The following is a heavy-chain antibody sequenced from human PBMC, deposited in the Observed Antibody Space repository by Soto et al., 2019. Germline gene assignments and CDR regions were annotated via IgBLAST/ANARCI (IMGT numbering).Heavy chain of an antibody. CDR1: GGTFSSYA. CDR2: IIPIFGTA. V-gene: IGHV1-69*01. J-gene: IGHJ2*01. D-gene: IGHD3-22*01. Sequence: QVQLVQSGAEVKKPGSSVKVSCKASGGTFSSYAISWVRQAPGQGLEWMGGIIPIFGTANYAQKFQGRVTITADESMSTAYMELSSLSSEDTAGYYCAREGGSSGYPGYFDLWGRGTLVTVSS. CDR3: AREGGSSGYPGYFDL.